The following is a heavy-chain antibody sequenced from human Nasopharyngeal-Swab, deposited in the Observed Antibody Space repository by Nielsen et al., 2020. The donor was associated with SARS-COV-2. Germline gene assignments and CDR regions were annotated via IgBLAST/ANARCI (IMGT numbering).Heavy chain of an antibody. CDR1: GYTFASFD. V-gene: IGHV1-8*01. CDR2: MNLDSGDT. D-gene: IGHD1-1*01. Sequence: ASVKVSCKTSGYTFASFDINWVRQATGRGLEWVGWMNLDSGDTHYAQEFQGKVTLTRDTSRSTAYMELSSLRSEDTAVYYCARGPRPKRHLDHGGQGTLVTVSS. J-gene: IGHJ4*02. CDR3: ARGPRPKRHLDH.